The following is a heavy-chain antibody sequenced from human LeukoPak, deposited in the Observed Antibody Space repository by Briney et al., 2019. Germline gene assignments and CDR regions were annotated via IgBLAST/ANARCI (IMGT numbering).Heavy chain of an antibody. J-gene: IGHJ3*02. CDR1: GYTFTSYA. V-gene: IGHV1-18*01. D-gene: IGHD1-26*01. Sequence: ASVKVSCKASGYTFTSYAISWVRQAPGQGIEWMGWISTYNGNTNYAQKLQGRVTMTTDTSTSTAYMDLRSLRSDDTAVYYCAREAGADAFDIWGQGTMVTVSS. CDR3: AREAGADAFDI. CDR2: ISTYNGNT.